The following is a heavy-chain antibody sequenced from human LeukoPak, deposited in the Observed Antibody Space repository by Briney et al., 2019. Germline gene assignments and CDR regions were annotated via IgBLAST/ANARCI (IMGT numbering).Heavy chain of an antibody. CDR1: GGTFSSYA. CDR3: ARDRDSGSYAGGY. CDR2: IIPIFGTA. V-gene: IGHV1-69*05. Sequence: RVASVKVSCKASGGTFSSYAISWGREGPGQGLERMGGIIPIFGTANYAQKFQGRVTITTDESTSTAYMELSSLRSEDTAVYYCARDRDSGSYAGGYWGQGTLVTVSS. D-gene: IGHD1-26*01. J-gene: IGHJ4*02.